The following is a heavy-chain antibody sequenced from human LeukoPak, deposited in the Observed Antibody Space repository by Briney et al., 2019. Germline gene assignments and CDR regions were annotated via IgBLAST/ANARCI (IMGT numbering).Heavy chain of an antibody. CDR3: ARDVVPSSGWYGY. CDR2: ISSSSSYI. CDR1: GFTFSSYS. J-gene: IGHJ4*02. V-gene: IGHV3-21*01. Sequence: KTGGSLRLSCAASGFTFSSYSMNWVRQAPGRGLEWVSSISSSSSYIYYADSVKGRFTISRDNAKNSLYLQMNSLRAEDTAVYYCARDVVPSSGWYGYWGQGTLVTVSS. D-gene: IGHD6-19*01.